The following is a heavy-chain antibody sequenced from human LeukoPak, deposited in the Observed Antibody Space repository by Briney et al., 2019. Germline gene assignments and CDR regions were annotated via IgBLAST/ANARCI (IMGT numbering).Heavy chain of an antibody. CDR2: IWYDGTNK. D-gene: IGHD3-9*01. Sequence: GGSLRLSCAASGFTFSSYGMHWVRQAPGKGLEWVALIWYDGTNKYYADSVKGRFTISRDNSKNTLYLQMNSLRAEDTAVYYCAKDIAELRYFDWYYFGYWGQGTLVTVSS. J-gene: IGHJ4*02. CDR1: GFTFSSYG. CDR3: AKDIAELRYFDWYYFGY. V-gene: IGHV3-33*06.